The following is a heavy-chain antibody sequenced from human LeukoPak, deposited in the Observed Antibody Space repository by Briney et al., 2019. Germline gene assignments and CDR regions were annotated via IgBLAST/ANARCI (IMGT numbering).Heavy chain of an antibody. CDR2: IYPGDSAT. V-gene: IGHV5-51*01. J-gene: IGHJ3*02. Sequence: GESLKISYKGSGYSFTSYWIGWVRQMPRKGLEWMGIIYPGDSATRYSPSFQGHVTTSADKSISTAYLQWSSLKASDAAMYYCARHVWDIVVVQSGAFDIWGEGTMVTVSS. D-gene: IGHD2-2*01. CDR3: ARHVWDIVVVQSGAFDI. CDR1: GYSFTSYW.